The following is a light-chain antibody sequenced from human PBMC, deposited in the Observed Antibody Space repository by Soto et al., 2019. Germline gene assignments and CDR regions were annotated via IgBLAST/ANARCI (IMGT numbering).Light chain of an antibody. V-gene: IGKV3D-20*01. CDR2: DAS. CDR3: QQYGSSPVT. J-gene: IGKJ1*01. CDR1: QSVSSSY. Sequence: EIVLTQSPATLSLSPGERATPSCGASQSVSSSYLAWYQQKPGLAPRLPIYDASSRATGIPDRFSGSGSGTDFTLTISRLEPEDFAVYYCQQYGSSPVTFGQGTKVDIK.